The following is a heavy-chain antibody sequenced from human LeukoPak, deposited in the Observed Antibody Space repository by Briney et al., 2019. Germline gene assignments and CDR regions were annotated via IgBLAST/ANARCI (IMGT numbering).Heavy chain of an antibody. D-gene: IGHD3-3*01. J-gene: IGHJ4*02. Sequence: ASVKVSCKASGYDFTKYAVQWVRQAPGQRLEWMGWIDAGNGRTKYTQDFQGRVTITRDTSARIAYMELRSLRSEDMAVYDCARTARGFWSGDYIFHYWGERTLVTVSS. CDR1: GYDFTKYA. CDR2: IDAGNGRT. V-gene: IGHV1-3*03. CDR3: ARTARGFWSGDYIFHY.